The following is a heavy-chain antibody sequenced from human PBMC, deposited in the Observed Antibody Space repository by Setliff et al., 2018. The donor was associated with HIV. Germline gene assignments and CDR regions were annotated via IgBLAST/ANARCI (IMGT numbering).Heavy chain of an antibody. CDR3: TRGRLLWSGSYYYYYMDV. CDR1: GFSFSDHY. CDR2: SRNKANSYTT. Sequence: LRLSCAASGFSFSDHYMDWVRQAPGKGLEWVGRSRNKANSYTTEYAASVKGRFTISRDDSKNSLYLQMNSLKTEDTAVYYCTRGRLLWSGSYYYYYMDVWGKGTTVTVSS. D-gene: IGHD3-10*01. V-gene: IGHV3-72*01. J-gene: IGHJ6*03.